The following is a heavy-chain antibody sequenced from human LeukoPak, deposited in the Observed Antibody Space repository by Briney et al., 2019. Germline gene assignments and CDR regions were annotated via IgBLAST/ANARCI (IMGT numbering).Heavy chain of an antibody. D-gene: IGHD3-22*01. CDR3: ARQEGYDSSGFPVYYFDY. CDR1: GGSISSSSYY. V-gene: IGHV4-39*01. CDR2: IYYSGST. J-gene: IGHJ4*02. Sequence: PSETLSLTCTVSGGSISSSSYYWGWIRQPPGKGLEWIGSIYYSGSTYYNPSLKSRVTISVDTPKNQFSLKLSSVTAADTAVYYCARQEGYDSSGFPVYYFDYWGQGTLVTVSS.